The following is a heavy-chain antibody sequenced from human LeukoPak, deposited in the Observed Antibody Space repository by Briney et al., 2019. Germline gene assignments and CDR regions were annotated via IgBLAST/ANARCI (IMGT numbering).Heavy chain of an antibody. D-gene: IGHD2-2*01. Sequence: PGGSLRLSCAASGFTFDDYGMSWVRQAPGKGLEWVSGINWNGGSTGYADSVKGRFTISRDNAKNSLYLQTNSLRAEDTALYYCARAGIPAANYYYYMDVWGKGTTVTVSS. J-gene: IGHJ6*03. CDR2: INWNGGST. V-gene: IGHV3-20*04. CDR3: ARAGIPAANYYYYMDV. CDR1: GFTFDDYG.